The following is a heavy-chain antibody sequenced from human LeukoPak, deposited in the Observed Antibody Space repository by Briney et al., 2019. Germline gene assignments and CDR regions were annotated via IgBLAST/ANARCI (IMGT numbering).Heavy chain of an antibody. Sequence: PGGSLRLSCAASGFTFSSYSIHWVRQAPGKGLEWVAVISYDGSNKYYADSVKGRFTISRDNSKNTLDLQMNSLRAEDTAVYYCARPLDPGNYYDSSGSFEYWGQGILVTVSS. V-gene: IGHV3-30*04. D-gene: IGHD3-22*01. J-gene: IGHJ4*02. CDR2: ISYDGSNK. CDR1: GFTFSSYS. CDR3: ARPLDPGNYYDSSGSFEY.